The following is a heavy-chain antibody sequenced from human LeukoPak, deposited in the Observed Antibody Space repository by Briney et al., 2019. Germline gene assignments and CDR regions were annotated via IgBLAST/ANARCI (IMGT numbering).Heavy chain of an antibody. CDR1: GGSISSYY. CDR3: ARNYDYVWGSYREY. V-gene: IGHV4-59*05. Sequence: SETLSLTCTVSGGSISSYYWSWIRQPPGKGLEWIGSIYYSGSTYYNPSLKSRVTISVDTSKNQFSLKLSSVTAADTAVYYCARNYDYVWGSYREYWGQGTLVTVSS. CDR2: IYYSGST. J-gene: IGHJ4*02. D-gene: IGHD3-16*02.